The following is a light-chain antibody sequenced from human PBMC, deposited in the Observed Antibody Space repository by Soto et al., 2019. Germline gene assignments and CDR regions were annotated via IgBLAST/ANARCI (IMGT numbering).Light chain of an antibody. CDR1: QSISSW. CDR2: KAS. Sequence: DIQMTQSPSTLSASVGDRVTITCRASQSISSWLAWYQQKPGKAPKLLIYKASSLESGVPSRFSGCGSGTEFTLTISSLQPDDFATYYCQQAWTFGQGTKVEIK. CDR3: QQAWT. J-gene: IGKJ1*01. V-gene: IGKV1-5*03.